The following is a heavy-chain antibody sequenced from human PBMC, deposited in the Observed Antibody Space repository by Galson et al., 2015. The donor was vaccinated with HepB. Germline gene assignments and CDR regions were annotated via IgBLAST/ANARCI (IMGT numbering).Heavy chain of an antibody. CDR3: ATRISVGVISPAITFFDF. D-gene: IGHD2-21*02. Sequence: VKVSCKVSGHTFSDSYINWVQQAPGKGLEWMGRVDPEDGETKYAERFQGRVTISADRSTDTSYLDLSSLRSEDTAMYYCATRISVGVISPAITFFDFWGQGTLVIVSS. V-gene: IGHV1-69-2*01. J-gene: IGHJ4*02. CDR1: GHTFSDSY. CDR2: VDPEDGET.